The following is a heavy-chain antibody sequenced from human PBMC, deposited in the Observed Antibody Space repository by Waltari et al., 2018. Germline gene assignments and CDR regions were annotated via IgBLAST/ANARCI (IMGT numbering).Heavy chain of an antibody. CDR3: AREGGFTSWYALQY. CDR1: GFVFRDYG. J-gene: IGHJ1*01. V-gene: IGHV3-48*01. CDR2: ISSSTTVN. D-gene: IGHD6-13*01. Sequence: EVQRVESGGGMKQTGESLRLSCAASGFVFRDYGLKWVRQAPGKGLEWIAYISSSTTVNYYADSVKGRFTVSRDNAKNLLFLQTDSLRAEDTAVYYCAREGGFTSWYALQYWGQGSLVTVSS.